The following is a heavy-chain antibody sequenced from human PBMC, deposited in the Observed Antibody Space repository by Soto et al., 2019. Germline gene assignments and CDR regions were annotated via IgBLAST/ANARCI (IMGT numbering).Heavy chain of an antibody. D-gene: IGHD6-13*01. CDR3: ARGPAKFSSWYYFDY. CDR1: GGSFSGYY. Sequence: PSETLSLTCAVYGGSFSGYYWSWIRQPPGKGLEWIGEINHSGSTNYNPSLKSRVTISVDTSKNQFSLKLSSVTAADTAVYYCARGPAKFSSWYYFDYWGQGTLVTVSS. CDR2: INHSGST. J-gene: IGHJ4*02. V-gene: IGHV4-34*01.